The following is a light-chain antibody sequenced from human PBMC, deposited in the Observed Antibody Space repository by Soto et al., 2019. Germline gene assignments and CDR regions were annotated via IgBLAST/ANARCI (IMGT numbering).Light chain of an antibody. CDR2: DVS. J-gene: IGLJ2*01. CDR3: CSYAGSYTVL. V-gene: IGLV2-11*01. CDR1: SSDVGGYNY. Sequence: QSVLTQPRSVSGSPGQSVTISCTGTSSDVGGYNYVSWHRQHPGKAPKLIIYDVSQRPSGVPDRFSGSKSGNTASLTISGLQAEDEADYYCCSYAGSYTVLFGGGTKLTVL.